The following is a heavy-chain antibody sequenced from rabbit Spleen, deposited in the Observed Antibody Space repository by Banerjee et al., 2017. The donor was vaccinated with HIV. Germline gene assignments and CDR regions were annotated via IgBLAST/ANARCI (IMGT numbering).Heavy chain of an antibody. V-gene: IGHV1S45*01. Sequence: QEQLVESGGGLVQPGGSLKLSCKASGFDFSAYGVTWVRQAPGKGLEWIACIYAGRSGSTYYASWAKGRFTISKTSSTTVTLQMTSLTAADTATYFCARGVSSYDYGFDFWGQGTLVTVS. CDR1: GFDFSAYG. D-gene: IGHD8-1*01. CDR3: ARGVSSYDYGFDF. J-gene: IGHJ6*01. CDR2: IYAGRSGST.